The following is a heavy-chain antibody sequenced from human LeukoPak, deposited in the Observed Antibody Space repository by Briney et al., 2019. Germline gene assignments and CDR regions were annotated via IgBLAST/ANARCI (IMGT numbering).Heavy chain of an antibody. CDR2: INHSGST. CDR3: ARDTISRHYFDY. J-gene: IGHJ4*02. CDR1: GGSFSGYY. D-gene: IGHD5-24*01. V-gene: IGHV4-34*01. Sequence: SETLSLTCAVYGGSFSGYYWSWIRQPPGKGLEWIGEINHSGSTNYNPSLKSRVTISVDTSKNQFSLKLSSVTAADTAVYYCARDTISRHYFDYWGQGTLVTVSS.